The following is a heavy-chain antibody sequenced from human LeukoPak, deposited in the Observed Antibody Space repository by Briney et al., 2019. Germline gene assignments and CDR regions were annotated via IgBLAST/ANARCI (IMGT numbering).Heavy chain of an antibody. D-gene: IGHD3-22*01. Sequence: PSETLSLTCTVSGGFISSYYWSWIRQPPGKGLEWIGYIYYSGSTNYNPSLKSRVTISVDTSKNQFSLKLSSVTAADTAVYYCARVEDVRYYDSSGYFRYWGQGTLVTVSS. CDR1: GGFISSYY. CDR2: IYYSGST. CDR3: ARVEDVRYYDSSGYFRY. J-gene: IGHJ4*02. V-gene: IGHV4-59*01.